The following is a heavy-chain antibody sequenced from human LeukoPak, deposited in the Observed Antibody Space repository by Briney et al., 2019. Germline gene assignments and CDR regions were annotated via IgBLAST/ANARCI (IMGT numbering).Heavy chain of an antibody. Sequence: GASVKVSCKASGYTFTSYDINWVRQATGQGLEWMGRMNPNSGNTGYAQKFQGRVTMTRNTSISTAYMELSSLRSEDTAVYYCARGRQLAGDWFDPWGQGTLVTVSS. CDR3: ARGRQLAGDWFDP. J-gene: IGHJ5*02. CDR1: GYTFTSYD. D-gene: IGHD6-6*01. V-gene: IGHV1-8*01. CDR2: MNPNSGNT.